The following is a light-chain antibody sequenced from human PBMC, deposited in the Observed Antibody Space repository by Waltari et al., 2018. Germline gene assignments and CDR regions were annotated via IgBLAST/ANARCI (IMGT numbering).Light chain of an antibody. CDR2: EDN. J-gene: IGLJ3*02. CDR1: SGSIASNY. V-gene: IGLV6-57*02. Sequence: NFMLTQPHSVSESPGKTVTISCTGSSGSIASNYVQWYQQRPGSAPTPVISEDNQSPSGGPGRCSGAIDSSSNSASLTISGLKTEDEADYYCQSYDITSHWVFGGGTRLTVL. CDR3: QSYDITSHWV.